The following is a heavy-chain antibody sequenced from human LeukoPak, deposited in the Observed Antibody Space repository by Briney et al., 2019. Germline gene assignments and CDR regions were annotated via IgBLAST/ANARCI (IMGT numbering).Heavy chain of an antibody. J-gene: IGHJ4*02. CDR3: AKDIGRGVRGVFDY. D-gene: IGHD3-10*01. CDR1: GFTFDDYA. CDR2: ISWNSGSI. Sequence: HPGGSLRLSCAASGFTFDDYAMHWVRQAPGKGLEWVSGISWNSGSIGYADSVKGRFTISRDNAKNSLYLQMNSLRAEDTALYYCAKDIGRGVRGVFDYWGQGTLVTVSS. V-gene: IGHV3-9*01.